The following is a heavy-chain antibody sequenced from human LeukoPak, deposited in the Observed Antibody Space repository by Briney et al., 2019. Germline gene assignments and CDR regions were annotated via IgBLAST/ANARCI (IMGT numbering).Heavy chain of an antibody. J-gene: IGHJ4*02. Sequence: GGSLRLSRAASGFTFSSYAMSWVRQAPGKGLEWVSVISGSGGITYYADSVKGRFTISRDNSKNTLYLQMNSLRAEDTAVYYCAKDIGLYYYDTWGQGTLVTVSS. D-gene: IGHD3-22*01. V-gene: IGHV3-23*01. CDR1: GFTFSSYA. CDR3: AKDIGLYYYDT. CDR2: ISGSGGIT.